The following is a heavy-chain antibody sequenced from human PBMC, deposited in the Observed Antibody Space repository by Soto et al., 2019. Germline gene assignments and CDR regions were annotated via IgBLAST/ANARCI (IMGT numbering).Heavy chain of an antibody. J-gene: IGHJ5*02. D-gene: IGHD5-12*01. CDR3: AREEGGGYDHRWFDP. CDR2: IYDSGST. CDR1: GGSISSSGYY. V-gene: IGHV4-31*03. Sequence: QVQLQESGPGLVKPSQTLSLTCTVSGGSISSSGYYWSWIRQHPGKGLEWIGYIYDSGSTYYNPSLKSRVTISVDTSKNQFSLKLSSVTAADTAVYYCAREEGGGYDHRWFDPWGQRTLVTVSS.